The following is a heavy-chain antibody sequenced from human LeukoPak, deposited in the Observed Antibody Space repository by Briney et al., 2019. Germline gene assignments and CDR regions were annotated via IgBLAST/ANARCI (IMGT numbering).Heavy chain of an antibody. D-gene: IGHD3-3*01. V-gene: IGHV1-18*01. CDR2: ISAYNGNT. CDR1: GYTFTTFG. CDR3: ARHDSQYYDFWSGYQMYYFDY. J-gene: IGHJ4*02. Sequence: ASVKVSCKASGYTFTTFGINWVRQAPAQGLEWMGWISAYNGNTQIAQNFQDRVALTTDTSTRTAYMELRTLTSDDTAVYYCARHDSQYYDFWSGYQMYYFDYWGQGTLVTVSS.